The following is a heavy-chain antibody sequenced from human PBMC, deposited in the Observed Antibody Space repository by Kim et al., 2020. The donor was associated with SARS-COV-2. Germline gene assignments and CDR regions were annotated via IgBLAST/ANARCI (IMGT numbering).Heavy chain of an antibody. V-gene: IGHV3-53*01. Sequence: GGSLRLSCAASGYTVTYNWMGWVRQAPGKGLEWVSIIYRGGNEKYSVSVKGRLFIFCEHSANTLFYQLISMRADDAAAFYYAAVELYYDDGYFYYWIDG. D-gene: IGHD3-22*01. CDR1: GYTVTYNW. J-gene: IGHJ6*01. CDR2: IYRGGNE. CDR3: AAVELYYDDGYFYYWIDG.